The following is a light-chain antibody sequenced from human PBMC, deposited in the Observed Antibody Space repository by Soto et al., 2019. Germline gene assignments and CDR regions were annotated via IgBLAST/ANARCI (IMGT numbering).Light chain of an antibody. CDR2: GAS. CDR1: QNINTY. CDR3: QQRSNRPPYT. V-gene: IGKV3-11*01. J-gene: IGKJ2*01. Sequence: EIVLTQSPATLSLSPGDRATLSCRASQNINTYLAWYQQTPGQAPSLLLYGASNRAPGIPARFSGSGSGTDFTLTITSLEPEEFAVYYCQQRSNRPPYTFGQGTKLEIK.